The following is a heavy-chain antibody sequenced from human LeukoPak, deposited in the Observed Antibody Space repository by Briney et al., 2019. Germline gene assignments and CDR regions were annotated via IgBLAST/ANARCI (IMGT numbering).Heavy chain of an antibody. CDR3: AXXXAHXY. V-gene: IGHV4-34*01. Sequence: SLTCXVYXXSFXXXXXXWXXXXXGKWLEWXGEINHSGSTNYNPSLKSRVTISVDTSKNQFSLKLSSVTAADTAVYYCAXXXAHXYWGXXXXXXXXS. D-gene: IGHD2-2*01. J-gene: IGHJ4*01. CDR2: INHSGST. CDR1: XXSFXXXX.